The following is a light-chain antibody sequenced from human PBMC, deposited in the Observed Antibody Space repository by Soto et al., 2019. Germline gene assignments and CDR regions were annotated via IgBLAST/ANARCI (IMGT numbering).Light chain of an antibody. CDR1: NIGSKS. CDR3: QSYDSNLDGSVI. Sequence: SYELTQPPSVSVAPGQTARITCGGNNIGSKSVHWYQQKPGQAPVLVVYDDNDRPSGIPERFSASTSGTSASLAITGLQAEDEADYYCQSYDSNLDGSVIFGGGTKLTVL. V-gene: IGLV3-21*02. CDR2: DDN. J-gene: IGLJ2*01.